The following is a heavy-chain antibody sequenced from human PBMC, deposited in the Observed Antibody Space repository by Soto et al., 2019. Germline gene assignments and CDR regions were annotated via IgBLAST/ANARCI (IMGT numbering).Heavy chain of an antibody. J-gene: IGHJ5*02. D-gene: IGHD6-19*01. CDR1: GFIFSNYA. CDR2: ISGPGGST. V-gene: IGHV3-23*01. Sequence: EVQLLESGGGLVQPGGSLRLSCEASGFIFSNYAMTWVRQAAGKGLEWVSSISGPGGSTYYADSVQGRFTISRDNSKHTLFLQMHSLRADDTALYFCARDERIAVAGTDTWGQGILVTDTS. CDR3: ARDERIAVAGTDT.